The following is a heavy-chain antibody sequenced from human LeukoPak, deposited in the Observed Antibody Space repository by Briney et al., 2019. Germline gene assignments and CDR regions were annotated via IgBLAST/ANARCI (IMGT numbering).Heavy chain of an antibody. D-gene: IGHD3-16*02. Sequence: QPGGSLRLSCAASGFTFSSYMSWVRQAPGKGLEWVSVIYSGGSTYYADSVKGRFTISRDNSKNTLYLQMNSLRAEDTAVYYCARDGEFYDYVWGSYRYPSDYWGQGTLVTVSS. CDR1: GFTFSSY. J-gene: IGHJ4*02. CDR3: ARDGEFYDYVWGSYRYPSDY. V-gene: IGHV3-66*01. CDR2: IYSGGST.